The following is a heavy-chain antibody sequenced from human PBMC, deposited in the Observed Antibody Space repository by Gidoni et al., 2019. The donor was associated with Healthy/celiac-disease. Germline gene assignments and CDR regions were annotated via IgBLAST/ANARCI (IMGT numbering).Heavy chain of an antibody. Sequence: QVQLQESGPGLVKPSETLSLTCTVSGGSISSYYWSWIRQPAGKGLEWIGRIYTSGSTNYNPSLKSRVTMSVDTSKNQFSLKLSSVTAADTAVYYCARVYYDSSGYYSVNWFDPWGQGTLVTVSS. J-gene: IGHJ5*02. CDR3: ARVYYDSSGYYSVNWFDP. V-gene: IGHV4-4*07. CDR2: IYTSGST. D-gene: IGHD3-22*01. CDR1: GGSISSYY.